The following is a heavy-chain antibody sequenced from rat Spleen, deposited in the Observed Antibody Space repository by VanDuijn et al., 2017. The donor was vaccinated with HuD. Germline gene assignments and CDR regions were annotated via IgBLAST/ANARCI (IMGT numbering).Heavy chain of an antibody. D-gene: IGHD4-1*01. J-gene: IGHJ2*01. CDR3: ARHGGSSGYYFDY. CDR1: GFTFSDYN. Sequence: EVQLVESDGGLVQPGRSLKLSCAASGFTFSDYNMAWVRQAPRKGLEWVAIITYDGSSTYYRDSVKGRFTISRDNAKSTLYLQMDSLRSEDTASYYCARHGGSSGYYFDYWGQGVMVTVSS. CDR2: ITYDGSST. V-gene: IGHV5-7*01.